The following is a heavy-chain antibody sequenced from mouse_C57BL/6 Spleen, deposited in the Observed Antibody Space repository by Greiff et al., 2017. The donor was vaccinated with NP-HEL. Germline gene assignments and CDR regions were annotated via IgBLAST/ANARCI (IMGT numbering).Heavy chain of an antibody. J-gene: IGHJ2*01. V-gene: IGHV1-15*01. Sequence: VKLVESGAELVRPGASVTLSCKASGYTFTDYEMHWVKQTPVHGLEWIGAIDPETGGTAYNQKFKGKAILTADKSSSTAYMELRSLTSEDSAVYYCTRRGEIVEYYFDYWGQGTTLTVSS. CDR2: IDPETGGT. CDR1: GYTFTDYE. D-gene: IGHD1-1*01. CDR3: TRRGEIVEYYFDY.